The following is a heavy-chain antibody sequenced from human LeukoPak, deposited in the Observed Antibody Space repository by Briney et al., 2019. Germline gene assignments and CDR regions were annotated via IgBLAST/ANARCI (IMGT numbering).Heavy chain of an antibody. Sequence: GGSLRLSCAASGFTFSSYAMSWVRQAPGKGLEWVSAISGSGGSTYYADSVKGRFTISRDNSKNTLYLQMNSLRAEDTAVYYCAKVRSNLDYRSSWYDFDYWGQGTLVTVSS. J-gene: IGHJ4*02. V-gene: IGHV3-23*01. D-gene: IGHD6-13*01. CDR3: AKVRSNLDYRSSWYDFDY. CDR1: GFTFSSYA. CDR2: ISGSGGST.